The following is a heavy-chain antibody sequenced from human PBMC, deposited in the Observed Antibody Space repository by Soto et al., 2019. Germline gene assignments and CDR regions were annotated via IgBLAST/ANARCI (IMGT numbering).Heavy chain of an antibody. J-gene: IGHJ6*03. Sequence: QVQLVQSGAEVKKLGSSVNVSCKASGGTFSSYTISWVRQAPGQGLEWMGRIIPILGIANYAQKFQGRVTITADKSTSTAYMELSSLRSEDRAVYYCEVDTADYYCMDVWGKGTTVTVSS. D-gene: IGHD5-18*01. CDR1: GGTFSSYT. CDR3: EVDTADYYCMDV. CDR2: IIPILGIA. V-gene: IGHV1-69*02.